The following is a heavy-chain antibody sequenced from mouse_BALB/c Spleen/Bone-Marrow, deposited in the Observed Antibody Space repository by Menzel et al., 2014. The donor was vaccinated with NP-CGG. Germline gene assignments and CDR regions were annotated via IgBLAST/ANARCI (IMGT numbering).Heavy chain of an antibody. CDR1: GFSLTSYG. J-gene: IGHJ2*01. CDR2: IWAGGTT. V-gene: IGHV2-9*02. CDR3: ARSTTTDYFDY. Sequence: VKLVESGPGLVAPSQSLSITCTVSGFSLTSYGVHWVRQPPGKGLEWLGVIWAGGTTNYKSALMSRLSISKDNSKSXVFLKMNSLQTDDTAMYYCARSTTTDYFDYWGQGTTLTVSS. D-gene: IGHD1-1*01.